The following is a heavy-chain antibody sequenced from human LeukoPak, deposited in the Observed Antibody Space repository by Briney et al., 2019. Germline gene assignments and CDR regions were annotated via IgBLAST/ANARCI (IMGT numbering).Heavy chain of an antibody. V-gene: IGHV4-39*01. Sequence: GSLRLSCAASGFTFSSYAMSWVRQPPGKGLEWIGSIYYSGSTYYNPSLKSRVTISVDTSKNQFSLKLSSVTAADTAVYYCARLLDSSGYYYYYYGMDVWGQGTTVTVSS. D-gene: IGHD3-22*01. CDR2: IYYSGST. CDR3: ARLLDSSGYYYYYYGMDV. CDR1: GFTFSSYA. J-gene: IGHJ6*02.